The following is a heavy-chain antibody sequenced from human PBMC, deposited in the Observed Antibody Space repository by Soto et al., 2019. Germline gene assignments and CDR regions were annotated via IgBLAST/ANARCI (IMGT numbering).Heavy chain of an antibody. CDR1: GGTFSSYA. J-gene: IGHJ5*02. CDR2: IIPIFGTA. CDR3: ARSSGGVFGIIIEGTNWFAP. Sequence: SVKVSCKACGGTFSSYAISGVRQAPGQGLEWMGGIIPIFGTANYAQKFQGRVTMTSDTSTSTVYMELRGLTSEDTAVYYCARSSGGVFGIIIEGTNWFAPWRQGTLVTVSS. V-gene: IGHV1-69*05. D-gene: IGHD3-16*01.